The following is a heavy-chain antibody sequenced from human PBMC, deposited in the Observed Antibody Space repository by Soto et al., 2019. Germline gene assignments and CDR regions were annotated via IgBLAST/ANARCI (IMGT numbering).Heavy chain of an antibody. Sequence: QVERVQSGAEVKKRGASVTGSCRSSGDTFNDYYIHWVRQATGQGLEWMGWINPNGGVTKYAQKFQGWVSMTRDTSIRRVYMQLSRLRSDDTAVYYCASVSGGATATLDYYYFYMDVWGTGTTVTVSS. D-gene: IGHD2-15*01. CDR3: ASVSGGATATLDYYYFYMDV. CDR2: INPNGGVT. J-gene: IGHJ6*03. V-gene: IGHV1-2*04. CDR1: GDTFNDYY.